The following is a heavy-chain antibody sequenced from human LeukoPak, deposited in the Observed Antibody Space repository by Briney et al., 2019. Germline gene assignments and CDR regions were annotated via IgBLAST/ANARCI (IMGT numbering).Heavy chain of an antibody. V-gene: IGHV3-74*01. Sequence: EGSLRLSCVASGFTFSAYCMHWVRQGPEKGLEWVSRICPDGSVVNHADSVKGRFTTSRDNAKNTVFLQMNSLRVDDTAVYYCVRDLREADHWGLGTLVTVSS. CDR2: ICPDGSVV. J-gene: IGHJ4*02. D-gene: IGHD3-10*01. CDR1: GFTFSAYC. CDR3: VRDLREADH.